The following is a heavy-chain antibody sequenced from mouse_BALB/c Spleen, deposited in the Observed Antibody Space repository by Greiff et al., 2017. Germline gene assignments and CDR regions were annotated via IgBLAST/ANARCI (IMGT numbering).Heavy chain of an antibody. V-gene: IGHV1S22*01. CDR3: ARSLYDSSWFAY. CDR2: IYPGSGST. Sequence: LQQPGSELVRPGASVKLSCKASGYTFTSYWMHWVKQRHGQGLEWIGNIYPGSGSTNYNEKFKSKATLTVDKSSSTAYMQLSSLTSEDSAVYYCARSLYDSSWFAYWGQGTLVTVSA. CDR1: GYTFTSYW. J-gene: IGHJ3*01. D-gene: IGHD2-3*01.